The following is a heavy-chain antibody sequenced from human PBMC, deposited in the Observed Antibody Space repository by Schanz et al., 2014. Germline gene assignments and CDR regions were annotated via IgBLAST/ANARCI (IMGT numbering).Heavy chain of an antibody. Sequence: QVQLVQSGAEVKKPGSSVKASCKASRSTFSSYTISWVRQARGQGLEWVGRFIPILDVGNYAQQFQGRVTITADKSTSTAYMELTSLRSEDTAVYYCAGTYCSSTSCYTGYYYMDVWGKGTTVTVSS. D-gene: IGHD2-2*02. CDR2: FIPILDVG. CDR3: AGTYCSSTSCYTGYYYMDV. J-gene: IGHJ6*03. CDR1: RSTFSSYT. V-gene: IGHV1-69*02.